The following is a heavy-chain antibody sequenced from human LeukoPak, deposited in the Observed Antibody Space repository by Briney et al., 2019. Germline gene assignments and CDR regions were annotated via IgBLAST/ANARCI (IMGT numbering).Heavy chain of an antibody. Sequence: SVKVSCKSSGGTFSSYAISCVRQAPGQGLECMGGIVPIFGTANYAQQFRGSLTLTTQESKRTDYMELSSLRSEDTGVYYCARGVSSATPRGWFDPWGQGTLVTVSS. J-gene: IGHJ5*02. CDR2: IVPIFGTA. CDR3: ARGVSSATPRGWFDP. CDR1: GGTFSSYA. V-gene: IGHV1-69*05. D-gene: IGHD2-2*01.